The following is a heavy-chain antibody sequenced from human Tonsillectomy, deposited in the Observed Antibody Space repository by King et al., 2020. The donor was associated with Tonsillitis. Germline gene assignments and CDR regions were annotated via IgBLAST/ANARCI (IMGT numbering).Heavy chain of an antibody. J-gene: IGHJ4*02. CDR2: IDPSDSYT. D-gene: IGHD1-26*01. CDR1: GYSFTSYW. Sequence: VQLVQSGAEVKKPGESLRISCKGSGYSFTSYWITWVRQMPGKGLEWMGKIDPSDSYTNYSPSFQGHVTISPDKSISTAYLQWSSLKASDTAMYYCARQKVGRFDYWGQGTLVTVSS. V-gene: IGHV5-10-1*03. CDR3: ARQKVGRFDY.